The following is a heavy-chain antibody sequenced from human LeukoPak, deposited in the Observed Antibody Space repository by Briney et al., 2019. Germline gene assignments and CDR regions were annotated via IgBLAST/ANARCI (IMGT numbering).Heavy chain of an antibody. CDR1: GGSFSGYY. V-gene: IGHV4-34*01. CDR3: ARRHDYGDYVCDY. D-gene: IGHD4-17*01. J-gene: IGHJ4*02. CDR2: INHSGST. Sequence: SETLSLTCAVYGGSFSGYYWSWIRQPPGKGLEWIGEINHSGSTNYNPSLKSRVTISVDTSKNQFSLKLSSVTAADTAVYYCARRHDYGDYVCDYWSQGTLVTVSS.